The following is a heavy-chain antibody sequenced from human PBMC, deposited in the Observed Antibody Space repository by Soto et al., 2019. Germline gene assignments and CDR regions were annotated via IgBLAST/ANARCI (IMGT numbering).Heavy chain of an antibody. Sequence: QVQLQESGPGLVKPSGTLSLTCTVSGGSMSSSNWWNWVRQSPGKGLEWIGEAHHSGRTNYNPSLXSXVXIXXDKSKNHFSLMLRSVTAADTAVYYCARSEATGLDYWGQGTLVTVSS. V-gene: IGHV4-4*02. D-gene: IGHD1-26*01. CDR1: GGSMSSSNW. CDR3: ARSEATGLDY. CDR2: AHHSGRT. J-gene: IGHJ4*02.